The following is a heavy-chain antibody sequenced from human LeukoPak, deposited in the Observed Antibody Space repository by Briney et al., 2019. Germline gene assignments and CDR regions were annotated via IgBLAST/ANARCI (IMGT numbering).Heavy chain of an antibody. CDR3: ARDIAIVIVPVAISLAN. CDR1: GFTFSDYY. Sequence: GGSLRLSCAASGFTFSDYYMSWIRPDSGRGQGQASYISSSSSYTDYADSVKGRFTISRDNDKNSLFLQMNSLRAEDTAVYYCARDIAIVIVPVAISLANWGQGTLVTVSS. V-gene: IGHV3-11*05. J-gene: IGHJ4*02. CDR2: ISSSSSYT. D-gene: IGHD2-2*01.